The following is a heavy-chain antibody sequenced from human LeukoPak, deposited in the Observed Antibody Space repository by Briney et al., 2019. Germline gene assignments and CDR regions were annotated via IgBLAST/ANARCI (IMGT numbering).Heavy chain of an antibody. D-gene: IGHD6-19*01. Sequence: PSETLSLTCTVSGGSISSSKYYWGWIRQPPGKGLEWIGNIYNSGSTYYNPSLKSRVTISVDTSKNQFSLKLSSVTAADTAVYYCARDVAYTSGWLFDYWGQGTLVTVSS. CDR1: GGSISSSKYY. CDR2: IYNSGST. J-gene: IGHJ4*02. CDR3: ARDVAYTSGWLFDY. V-gene: IGHV4-39*07.